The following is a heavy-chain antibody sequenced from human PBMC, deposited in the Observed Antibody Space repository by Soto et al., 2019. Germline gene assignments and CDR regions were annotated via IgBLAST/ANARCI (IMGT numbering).Heavy chain of an antibody. CDR2: SSYKGGT. Sequence: SETMSLTCTVFTDSNNISNSYWGWIRHPPGEGLQWIGSSSYKGGTFFNPSLACLVDISIDATKRQYYVQVTSVTAAASAVYSCARHRIEVVWRGFDYWGQGTPVTVSS. CDR1: TDSNNISNSY. D-gene: IGHD2-21*01. V-gene: IGHV4-39*01. CDR3: ARHRIEVVWRGFDY. J-gene: IGHJ4*02.